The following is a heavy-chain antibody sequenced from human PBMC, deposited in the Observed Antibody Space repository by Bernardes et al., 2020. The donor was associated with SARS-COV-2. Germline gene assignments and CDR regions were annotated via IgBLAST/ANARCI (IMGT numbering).Heavy chain of an antibody. Sequence: GGSLRLSCAASGFTFSGSAMHWVRQASGKGLEWVGRIRSKANSHATAYAASVKGRFTISRDDSKNTAYLQMNSLKTEDTAVYYCTRHTVTYFDYWGQGTLVTVSS. D-gene: IGHD4-17*01. CDR2: IRSKANSHAT. V-gene: IGHV3-73*01. J-gene: IGHJ4*02. CDR1: GFTFSGSA. CDR3: TRHTVTYFDY.